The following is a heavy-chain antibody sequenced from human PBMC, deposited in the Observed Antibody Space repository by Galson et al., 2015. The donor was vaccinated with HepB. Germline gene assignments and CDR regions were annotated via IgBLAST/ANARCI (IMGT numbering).Heavy chain of an antibody. CDR1: GLTFSSCA. Sequence: SLRLSCAASGLTFSSCAMSWVRQAPGKGLEWVSGISGSGDKTYYADSVKGRFAVSRDNSKNTLYLQMNSLRAEDTAVYYCAKLYGPTVVFDYFDYWGQGTLVTVSS. D-gene: IGHD4-23*01. J-gene: IGHJ4*02. CDR3: AKLYGPTVVFDYFDY. V-gene: IGHV3-23*01. CDR2: ISGSGDKT.